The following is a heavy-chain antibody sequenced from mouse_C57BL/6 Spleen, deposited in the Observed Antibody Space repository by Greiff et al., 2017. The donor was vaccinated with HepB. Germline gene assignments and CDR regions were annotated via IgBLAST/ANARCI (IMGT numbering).Heavy chain of an antibody. Sequence: EVQLQESGPGLVKPSQSLSLTCSVTGYSITSGYYWNWIRQFPGNKLEWMGYISYDGSNNYNPSLKNRISITRDTSKNQFFLKLNSVTTEDTATYYCASPPGDYYDYEEVPAWFAYWGQGTLVTVSA. V-gene: IGHV3-6*01. CDR3: ASPPGDYYDYEEVPAWFAY. CDR2: ISYDGSN. J-gene: IGHJ3*01. D-gene: IGHD2-4*01. CDR1: GYSITSGYY.